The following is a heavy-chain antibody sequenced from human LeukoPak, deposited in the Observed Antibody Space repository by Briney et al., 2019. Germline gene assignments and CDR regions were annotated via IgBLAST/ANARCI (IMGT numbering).Heavy chain of an antibody. D-gene: IGHD2-2*01. Sequence: SETLSLTCTVSGGSVSSGSHYWSWIRQPPGTGLEWIGYIYYSGSTNYNPSLKSRVTISVDTSKNQFSLKLSSVTAADTAVYYCARGVDVVVPAEPVFDYWGQGTLVTVSS. J-gene: IGHJ4*02. CDR2: IYYSGST. V-gene: IGHV4-61*01. CDR1: GGSVSSGSHY. CDR3: ARGVDVVVPAEPVFDY.